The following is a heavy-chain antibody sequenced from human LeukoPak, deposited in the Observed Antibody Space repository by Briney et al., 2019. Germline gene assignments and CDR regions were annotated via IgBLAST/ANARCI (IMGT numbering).Heavy chain of an antibody. CDR1: GFTFDDYA. D-gene: IGHD6-13*01. CDR2: ISWNSGSI. J-gene: IGHJ4*02. Sequence: PGGSLRLSCAASGFTFDDYAMHWIRQAPGKGLEWVSGISWNSGSIGYADSVKGRFTISRDNAKNSLYLQMNSLRAEDTAVYYCASETTSIAAAGPCDYWGQGTLVTVSS. CDR3: ASETTSIAAAGPCDY. V-gene: IGHV3-9*01.